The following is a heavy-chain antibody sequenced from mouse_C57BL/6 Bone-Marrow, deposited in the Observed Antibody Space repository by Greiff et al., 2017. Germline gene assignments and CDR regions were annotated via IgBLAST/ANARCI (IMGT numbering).Heavy chain of an antibody. J-gene: IGHJ1*03. CDR3: AREGDYGWYFDV. V-gene: IGHV1-81*01. CDR2: IYPRSGNT. Sequence: VQLQQSGAELARPGASVKLSCTASGYTFTSYGISWVKQRTGQGLEWIGEIYPRSGNTYYNEKFKGKATLTANKSSSTAYLDLRSLTSEDSAVEFCAREGDYGWYFDVWGTGTTVTVSS. CDR1: GYTFTSYG. D-gene: IGHD2-13*01.